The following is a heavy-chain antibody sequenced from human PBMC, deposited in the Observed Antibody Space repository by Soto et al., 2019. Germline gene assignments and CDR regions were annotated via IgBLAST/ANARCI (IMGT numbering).Heavy chain of an antibody. Sequence: GGSLRLSCAASGFTFSNAWMSWVRQAPGKGLEWVGRIKSKTDGGTTDYAAPVKGRFTISRDDSKNTLYLQMNSLKTEDTAVYYCTTDRSCSGGSCYWFDPWGQGTLVTVSS. V-gene: IGHV3-15*01. CDR3: TTDRSCSGGSCYWFDP. D-gene: IGHD2-15*01. CDR1: GFTFSNAW. CDR2: IKSKTDGGTT. J-gene: IGHJ5*02.